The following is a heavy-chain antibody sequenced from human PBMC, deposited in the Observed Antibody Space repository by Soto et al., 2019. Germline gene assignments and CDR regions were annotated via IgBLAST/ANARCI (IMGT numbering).Heavy chain of an antibody. V-gene: IGHV4-59*01. J-gene: IGHJ3*02. D-gene: IGHD5-18*01. CDR2: IYYSGST. CDR3: ARRYGKNAFDI. Sequence: SETLPHTCTVSGGSIGSYYWSWIRQPPGKGLEWIGYIYYSGSTNYNPSLKSRVTISVDTSKNQFSLKLSSVTAADTAVYYCARRYGKNAFDIWGQGTVVTV. CDR1: GGSIGSYY.